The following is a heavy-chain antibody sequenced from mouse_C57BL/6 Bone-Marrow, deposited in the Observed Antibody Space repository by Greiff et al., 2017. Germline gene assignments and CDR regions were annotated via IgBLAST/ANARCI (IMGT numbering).Heavy chain of an antibody. CDR3: TTDTTVVAPYYFDY. CDR1: GYTFTDYE. D-gene: IGHD1-1*01. J-gene: IGHJ2*01. V-gene: IGHV1-15*01. Sequence: QVQLQQSGAELVRPGASVTLSCKASGYTFTDYEMHWVKQTPVHGLEWIGAIDPETGGTAYNQKFKGKAILTADKSSSTAYMELRSLTSEDSAVYYCTTDTTVVAPYYFDYWGQGTTLTVSS. CDR2: IDPETGGT.